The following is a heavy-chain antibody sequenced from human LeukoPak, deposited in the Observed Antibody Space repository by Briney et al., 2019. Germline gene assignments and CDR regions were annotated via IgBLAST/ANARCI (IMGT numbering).Heavy chain of an antibody. Sequence: PSETLSLTCAVYGGSFSGYYWSWIRQPPGKGLEWIGEINQSGSTNYNPSLTSRVTISIDTSKLQFSLKLSSVTAADTAVYYCARGEAVLHSWGQGTLVTVSS. CDR3: ARGEAVLHS. V-gene: IGHV4-34*01. CDR1: GGSFSGYY. D-gene: IGHD3-10*02. CDR2: INQSGST. J-gene: IGHJ4*02.